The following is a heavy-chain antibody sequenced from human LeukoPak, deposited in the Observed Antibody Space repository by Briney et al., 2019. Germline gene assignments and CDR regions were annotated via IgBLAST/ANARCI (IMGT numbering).Heavy chain of an antibody. CDR3: ARASSTSCYY. CDR1: GFTFSSYW. J-gene: IGHJ4*02. V-gene: IGHV3-74*01. Sequence: PGGSLRLSCAASGFTFSSYWMSWVRQAPGKGLVWVSRIHSDGGTTSYADSVKGRFTISRDNAKNTLYLQMSSLRAEDTAVYYCARASSTSCYYWGQGTLVTVSS. D-gene: IGHD2-2*01. CDR2: IHSDGGTT.